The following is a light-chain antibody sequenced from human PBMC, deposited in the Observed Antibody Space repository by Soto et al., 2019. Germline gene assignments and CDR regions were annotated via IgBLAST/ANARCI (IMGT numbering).Light chain of an antibody. CDR2: EVN. CDR1: SSDVGSYNR. V-gene: IGLV2-18*02. J-gene: IGLJ1*01. CDR3: SSYAGSSTLYV. Sequence: QSVLTQPPSVSGSPGQSVTISCTGTSSDVGSYNRLSWYQQPPGTAPKLIMYEVNTRPSGVPDRFSGSKSGSTASLTISGLQAEDEADYYCSSYAGSSTLYVFGTGTKLTVL.